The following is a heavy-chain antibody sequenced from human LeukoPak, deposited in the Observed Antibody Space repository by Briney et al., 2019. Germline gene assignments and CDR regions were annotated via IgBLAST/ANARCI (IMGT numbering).Heavy chain of an antibody. J-gene: IGHJ4*02. Sequence: GGSLGLSCAASGFTFSTYWMGWVRQAPGKGLEWVAKIKPDGSGKDHVDSVKGRFTISRDNAKNSLYLQLNSLRAEDTAVYYCARSRFYFDYWGQGTLVTVSS. CDR2: IKPDGSGK. CDR1: GFTFSTYW. V-gene: IGHV3-7*01. CDR3: ARSRFYFDY.